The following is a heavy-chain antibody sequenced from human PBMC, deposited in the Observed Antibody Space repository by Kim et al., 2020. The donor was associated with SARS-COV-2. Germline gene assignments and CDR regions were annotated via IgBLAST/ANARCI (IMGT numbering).Heavy chain of an antibody. CDR3: ARDRGGYCSSTSCYPRWYYFDY. J-gene: IGHJ4*02. CDR2: IYYSGST. CDR1: GGSISSSSYY. D-gene: IGHD2-2*01. V-gene: IGHV4-39*07. Sequence: SETLSLTCTVSGGSISSSSYYWGWIRQPPGKGLEWIGSIYYSGSTYYNPSLKSRVTISVDTSKNQFSLKLSSVTAADTAVYYCARDRGGYCSSTSCYPRWYYFDYWGQGTLVTVSS.